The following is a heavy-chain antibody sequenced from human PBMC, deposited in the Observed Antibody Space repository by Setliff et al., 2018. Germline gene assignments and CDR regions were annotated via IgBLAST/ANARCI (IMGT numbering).Heavy chain of an antibody. CDR2: ISPHTGNT. J-gene: IGHJ4*02. V-gene: IGHV1-2*02. CDR1: GYNFPGYY. CDR3: ARRAFIETITGYCFDL. Sequence: WASVKVSCKASGYNFPGYYLHRVRQAPGQGLEWMGWISPHTGNTQYAQNFQGRVTMTRDTSITTAYMELSSLRSNDTALYYCARRAFIETITGYCFDLWGQGTQVTVSS. D-gene: IGHD1-20*01.